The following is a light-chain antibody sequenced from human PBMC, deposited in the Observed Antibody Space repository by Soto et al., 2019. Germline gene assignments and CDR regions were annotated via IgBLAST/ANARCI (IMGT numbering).Light chain of an antibody. Sequence: DIQMTQSPSSLSASIGDTVTITCRASQDINVYLNWYQQKPGEVPKLLIYSASTLHSGVPSRFTGSGSETDFTLTITSLQPEDFATYYCQHGYVAPYSFGQGTKVDI. CDR3: QHGYVAPYS. V-gene: IGKV1-39*01. J-gene: IGKJ2*03. CDR1: QDINVY. CDR2: SAS.